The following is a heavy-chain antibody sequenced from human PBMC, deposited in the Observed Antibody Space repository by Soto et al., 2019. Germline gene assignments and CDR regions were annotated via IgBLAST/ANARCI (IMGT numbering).Heavy chain of an antibody. D-gene: IGHD3-10*01. CDR1: GGSISSGGYY. Sequence: SETLSLTCTVSGGSISSGGYYWSWIRQHPGKGLEWIGYIYYRGSTYYNPSLKSRVTISVDTSKNQFSLKLSSVTAADTAVYYCARGTTMVRGVNSWFDPWGQGTLVTVSS. V-gene: IGHV4-31*03. CDR2: IYYRGST. J-gene: IGHJ5*02. CDR3: ARGTTMVRGVNSWFDP.